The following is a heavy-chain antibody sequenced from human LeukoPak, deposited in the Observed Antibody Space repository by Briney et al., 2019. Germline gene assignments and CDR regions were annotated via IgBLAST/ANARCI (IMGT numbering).Heavy chain of an antibody. J-gene: IGHJ4*02. V-gene: IGHV3-23*01. CDR3: AKGAFGRN. D-gene: IGHD3-16*01. CDR1: GFAFGSYA. CDR2: ISGSDDST. Sequence: PGGSLRLSCAASGFAFGSYAMGWVRQAPGKGLEWVSAISGSDDSTYYADSVKGRFTTSRDKSKNTLYLQMNSLRAEDTAVYYCAKGAFGRNWGQGTLVTVSS.